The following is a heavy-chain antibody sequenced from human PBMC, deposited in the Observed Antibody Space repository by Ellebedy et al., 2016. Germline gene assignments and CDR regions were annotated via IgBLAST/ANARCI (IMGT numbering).Heavy chain of an antibody. CDR2: ISSSSSTI. Sequence: GESLKISCAASGFTFSSDSMNWVRQAPGKGLEWVSYISSSSSTIYYADSVKGRFTISRDNAKNSLCLQMNSLRAEDTAVYYCVREKGLEYWGQGTLVTVAS. CDR1: GFTFSSDS. J-gene: IGHJ4*02. CDR3: VREKGLEY. V-gene: IGHV3-48*04.